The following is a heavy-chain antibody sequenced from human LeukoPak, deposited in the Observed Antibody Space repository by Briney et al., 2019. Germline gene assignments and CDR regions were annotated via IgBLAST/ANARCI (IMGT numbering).Heavy chain of an antibody. CDR2: ISGSGGST. D-gene: IGHD3-22*01. CDR1: GFTFSSYS. Sequence: GGSLRLSCAASGFTFSSYSMNWVRQAPGKGLEWVSAISGSGGSTYYADSVKGRFTISRDNSKNTLYLQMNSLRAEDTAVYYCARGDYYDSSGNDAFDIWGQGTMVTVSS. V-gene: IGHV3-23*01. J-gene: IGHJ3*02. CDR3: ARGDYYDSSGNDAFDI.